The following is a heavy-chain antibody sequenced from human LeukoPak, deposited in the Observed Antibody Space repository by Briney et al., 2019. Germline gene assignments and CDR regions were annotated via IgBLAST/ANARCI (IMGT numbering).Heavy chain of an antibody. CDR1: GFTFSSYA. Sequence: GGSLRLSCAASGFTFSSYAMSWVAQAPGKGLEWVSAISGSGGSTYYADSVKGPFTISRDNSKNTLYLQMNSLRAEDTAVYYCAKDRATRLFFDYWGQGTLVTVSS. CDR3: AKDRATRLFFDY. J-gene: IGHJ4*02. CDR2: ISGSGGST. V-gene: IGHV3-23*01.